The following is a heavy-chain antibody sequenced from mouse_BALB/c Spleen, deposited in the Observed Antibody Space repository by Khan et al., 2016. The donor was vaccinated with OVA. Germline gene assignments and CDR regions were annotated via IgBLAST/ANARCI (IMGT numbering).Heavy chain of an antibody. CDR2: IWRGGST. D-gene: IGHD1-1*01. Sequence: VELVESGPGLVQPSQSLSITCTVSGFSLTSYGVHWVRQSPGKGLEWLGVIWRGGSTDYNAAFMSRLSITKDNSKSQVFFKMNSLQADDTAIYYWAKKSTTVDYYAMDYWGQGTSVTVSS. CDR1: GFSLTSYG. CDR3: AKKSTTVDYYAMDY. V-gene: IGHV2-5*01. J-gene: IGHJ4*01.